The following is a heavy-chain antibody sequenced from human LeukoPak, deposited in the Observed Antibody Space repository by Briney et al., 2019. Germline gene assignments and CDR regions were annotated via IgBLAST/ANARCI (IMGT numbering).Heavy chain of an antibody. CDR1: GYTFTSYG. V-gene: IGHV1-18*01. CDR2: ISAYNGNT. J-gene: IGHJ4*02. CDR3: ARDDSSSTAGDY. D-gene: IGHD6-6*01. Sequence: AASVKVSCKAYGYTFTSYGISWVRQAPGQGLEWMGWISAYNGNTNYAQKLQGRVTMTTVTSTSTAYMELRSLRSDDTAVYYCARDDSSSTAGDYWGQGTLVTVSS.